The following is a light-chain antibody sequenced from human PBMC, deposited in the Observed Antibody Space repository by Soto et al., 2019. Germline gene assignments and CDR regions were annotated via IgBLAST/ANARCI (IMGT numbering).Light chain of an antibody. CDR1: QTINTY. V-gene: IGKV1-39*01. J-gene: IGKJ1*01. CDR2: AAS. Sequence: DIQMTQSPSSLSASVGDRVTITCRASQTINTYLNWYQQKPGKAPNLLIYAASTLQSGVPSRFNGSGSGTDFTLTSSCLQPEDFVTYYCQQSYRTPRTFGQGTKVEIK. CDR3: QQSYRTPRT.